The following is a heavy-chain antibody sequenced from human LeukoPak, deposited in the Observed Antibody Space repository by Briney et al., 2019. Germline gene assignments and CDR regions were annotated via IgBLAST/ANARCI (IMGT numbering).Heavy chain of an antibody. CDR2: ICPDGTGI. V-gene: IGHV3-74*01. CDR3: VRDFRSADY. Sequence: GGSLRLSCAASGFTFSGYWMHWVRQAPGKGPMWVSRICPDGTGISYADSVKARFTTSRDNAKNTVYLQMNSLREEDTAVYYCVRDFRSADYCGQGTLVTVSS. J-gene: IGHJ4*02. CDR1: GFTFSGYW.